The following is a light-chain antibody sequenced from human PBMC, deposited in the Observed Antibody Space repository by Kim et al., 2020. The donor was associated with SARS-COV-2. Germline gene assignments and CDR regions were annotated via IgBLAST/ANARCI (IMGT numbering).Light chain of an antibody. CDR1: QSIDSY. CDR3: QQRRNWYT. V-gene: IGKV3-11*01. J-gene: IGKJ2*01. Sequence: LSLSPGERATLSCRASQSIDSYVAWYQHKPGQAPRLLIYDASKRAPGIPARFSGSGSGTDFTLTISSLEPEDFAVYYCQQRRNWYTFGQGTKLEI. CDR2: DAS.